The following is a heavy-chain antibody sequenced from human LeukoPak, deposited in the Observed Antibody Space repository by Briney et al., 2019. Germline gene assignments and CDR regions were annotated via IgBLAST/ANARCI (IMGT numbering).Heavy chain of an antibody. CDR2: IYYSGST. D-gene: IGHD5-24*01. CDR3: ARGDGYNHDAFDI. J-gene: IGHJ3*02. V-gene: IGHV4-59*01. Sequence: SETLSLTCPVSGGSISSYYWSWIRQPPGKGLEWIGYIYYSGSTNYNPSLKSRVTISVDTSKNQFSLKLSSVTAADTAVYCCARGDGYNHDAFDIWGQGTMVTVSS. CDR1: GGSISSYY.